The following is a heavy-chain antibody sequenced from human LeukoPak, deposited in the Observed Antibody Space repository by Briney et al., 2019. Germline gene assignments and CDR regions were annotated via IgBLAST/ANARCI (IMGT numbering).Heavy chain of an antibody. CDR3: AREGFYGSGSSPTFYFDY. Sequence: PGGSPRLSCAASGFTFSTYVIHWVRQAPGKGLDWVAVMSFDGKNTYYADSVKGRFTVSRDNSKNTLYLQMNSLRPEDTAVYYCAREGFYGSGSSPTFYFDYWGQGTLVTVSS. D-gene: IGHD3-10*01. CDR1: GFTFSTYV. V-gene: IGHV3-30*04. CDR2: MSFDGKNT. J-gene: IGHJ4*02.